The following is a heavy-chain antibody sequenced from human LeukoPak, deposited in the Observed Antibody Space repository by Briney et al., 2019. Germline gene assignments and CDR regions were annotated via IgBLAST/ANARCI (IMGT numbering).Heavy chain of an antibody. CDR1: GFIFNNYG. Sequence: GGSLRLSCTTSGFIFNNYGMAWVRQAPGKGLEWVSSMSGGGSNAQYADSVKSRLTISRDSKNTLYLDMDSLRADDTAVYFCAKRGGYDYGSHFASWGQGVLVTVSS. J-gene: IGHJ4*02. CDR3: AKRGGYDYGSHFAS. D-gene: IGHD3-10*01. CDR2: MSGGGSNA. V-gene: IGHV3-23*01.